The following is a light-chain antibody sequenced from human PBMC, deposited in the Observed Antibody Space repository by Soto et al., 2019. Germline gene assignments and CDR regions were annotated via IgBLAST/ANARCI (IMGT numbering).Light chain of an antibody. J-gene: IGKJ1*01. V-gene: IGKV3-20*01. CDR2: GSS. CDR1: QSVSSSY. CDR3: QQYGSSPVT. Sequence: EIVLTQSPGTLSLSPGERATLSCRASQSVSSSYLAWYQQKPGQAPRLLIYGSSSRATGIPDRFSGSGSGTDVTLTISRMEPEDFEVYFCQQYGSSPVTFGQGTKVEIK.